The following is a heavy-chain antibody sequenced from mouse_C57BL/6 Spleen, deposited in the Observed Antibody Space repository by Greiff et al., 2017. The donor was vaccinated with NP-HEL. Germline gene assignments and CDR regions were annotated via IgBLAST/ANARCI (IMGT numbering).Heavy chain of an antibody. D-gene: IGHD2-4*01. CDR3: ARREDYDYDEFDY. CDR2: IYPGDGDT. V-gene: IGHV1-82*01. J-gene: IGHJ3*01. CDR1: GYAFSSSW. Sequence: QVQLQQSGPELVKPGASVKISCKASGYAFSSSWMNWVKQRPGKGLEWIGRIYPGDGDTNYNGKFKGKATLTADKSSSTAYMQLSSLTSEDSAVYFCARREDYDYDEFDYWGQGTLVTVSA.